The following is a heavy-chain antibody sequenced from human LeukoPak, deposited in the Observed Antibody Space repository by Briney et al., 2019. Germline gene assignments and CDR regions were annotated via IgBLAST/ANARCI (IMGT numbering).Heavy chain of an antibody. CDR1: GYTFTSYY. CDR3: ARDHRFSGIVVVPAAMGY. Sequence: ASVKVSCKASGYTFTSYYMHWVRQAPGQGLEWMGIINPSGGSTSYAQKFQGRVTMTRDTSTSTVYMELSGLRSEDTAVYYCARDHRFSGIVVVPAAMGYWGQGTLVTVSS. D-gene: IGHD2-2*01. V-gene: IGHV1-46*01. CDR2: INPSGGST. J-gene: IGHJ4*02.